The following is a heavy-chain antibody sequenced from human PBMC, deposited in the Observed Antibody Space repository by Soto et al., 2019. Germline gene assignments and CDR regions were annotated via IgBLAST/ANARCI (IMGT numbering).Heavy chain of an antibody. CDR2: IDPSDSYT. CDR3: GTWRGSSWFDY. D-gene: IGHD2-2*01. V-gene: IGHV5-10-1*01. J-gene: IGHJ4*02. CDR1: GYDFTNYW. Sequence: LGESLKISCEGSGYDFTNYWINWVRQMPGKGLEWMGRIDPSDSYTNYSPSFEGHVTFLVDKSVSTTYVQWSSLKASDTAIYYCGTWRGSSWFDYWGPGTLVTVSS.